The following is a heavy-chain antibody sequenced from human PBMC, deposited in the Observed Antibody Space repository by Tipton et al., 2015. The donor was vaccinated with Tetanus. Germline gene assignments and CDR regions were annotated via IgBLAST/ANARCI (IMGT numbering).Heavy chain of an antibody. V-gene: IGHV3-21*01. Sequence: SLRLSCAASGFTFSSYSMNWVRQAPGKGLEWVSSISSSSYIYYADSVKGRFTISRDNAKNSLYLQMNSLRAEDTAVYYCAREARSSYYFDYWGQGTLVTVSS. CDR3: AREARSSYYFDY. D-gene: IGHD1-26*01. CDR1: GFTFSSYS. J-gene: IGHJ4*02. CDR2: ISSSSYI.